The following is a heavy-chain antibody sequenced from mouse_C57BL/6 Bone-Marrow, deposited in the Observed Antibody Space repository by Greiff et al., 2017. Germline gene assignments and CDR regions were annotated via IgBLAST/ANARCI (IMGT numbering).Heavy chain of an antibody. V-gene: IGHV1-81*01. Sequence: VQLQQSGAELARPGASVKLSCKASGYTFTSYGISWVKQRTGQGLEWIGEIYPRSGNTYYNEKFKGKATLTADKSSSTAYMELRSLTSEDSAVYFCARAELGSAYWGQGTLVTVSA. CDR1: GYTFTSYG. CDR3: ARAELGSAY. D-gene: IGHD4-1*01. J-gene: IGHJ3*01. CDR2: IYPRSGNT.